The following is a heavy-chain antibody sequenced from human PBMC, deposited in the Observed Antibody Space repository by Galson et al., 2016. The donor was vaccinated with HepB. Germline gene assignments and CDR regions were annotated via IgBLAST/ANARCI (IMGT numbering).Heavy chain of an antibody. CDR1: GGSFTSYV. CDR2: ITPMFGTT. D-gene: IGHD5-24*01. J-gene: IGHJ6*02. Sequence: SVKVSCKASGGSFTSYVINWVRPAPGQGLEWMGGITPMFGTTYYAQKFQGRVAISADASMTTVYMELSSLRSEDTAVYYCAKDGREMSLVEMATNFSFYGMDVWGQGTTVTVSS. V-gene: IGHV1-69*13. CDR3: AKDGREMSLVEMATNFSFYGMDV.